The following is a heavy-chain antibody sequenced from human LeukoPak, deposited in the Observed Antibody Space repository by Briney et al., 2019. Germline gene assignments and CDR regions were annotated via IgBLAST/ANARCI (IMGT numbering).Heavy chain of an antibody. D-gene: IGHD2/OR15-2a*01. CDR1: GYIFARFG. Sequence: ASVKVSCKASGYIFARFGISWVRQAPGQGLDWMGWINTYNGNTNYGQNFQGRVTMTTDTSTNTAYMELRSLGSDDTAVYYCARRSNFYDTNYFYYFDFWGQGTPVTVSS. CDR3: ARRSNFYDTNYFYYFDF. CDR2: INTYNGNT. V-gene: IGHV1-18*01. J-gene: IGHJ4*02.